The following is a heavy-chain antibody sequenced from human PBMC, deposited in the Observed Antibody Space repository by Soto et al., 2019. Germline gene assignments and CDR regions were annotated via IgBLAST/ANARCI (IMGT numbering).Heavy chain of an antibody. CDR3: ARIPVYSYGYRYGMDV. V-gene: IGHV2-26*01. CDR1: GFSLSNARMG. CDR2: IFSNDEK. Sequence: QVTLKESGPVLVKPTETLTLTCTVSGFSLSNARMGVSWIRQPPGKALEWLAHIFSNDEKSYSTSLKSRLTISKDTSKSQVVLTMTNMDPVDTATYYCARIPVYSYGYRYGMDVWGQGTTVTVSS. D-gene: IGHD5-18*01. J-gene: IGHJ6*02.